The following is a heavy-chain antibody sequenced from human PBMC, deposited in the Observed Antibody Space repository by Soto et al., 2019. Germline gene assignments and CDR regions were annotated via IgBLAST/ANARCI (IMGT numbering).Heavy chain of an antibody. CDR3: ARVRIVGAREIDF. CDR2: ISGYNGDI. J-gene: IGHJ4*02. V-gene: IGHV1-18*04. CDR1: GYTFNRHG. Sequence: QVHLVQSGGEVKKPGASVKVSCKASGYTFNRHGITWLRQAPGQGLERMGWISGYNGDINYEQKSQGRVTLSSDTLTSTFYLELKSLRVDDSAVYYCARVRIVGAREIDFWGQGTLVTVSS. D-gene: IGHD1-26*01.